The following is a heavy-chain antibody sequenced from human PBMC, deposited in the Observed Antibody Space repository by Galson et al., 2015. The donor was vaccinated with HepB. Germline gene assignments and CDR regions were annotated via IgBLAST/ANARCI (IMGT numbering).Heavy chain of an antibody. CDR3: ARRRGTRRYSYGPQDAFDI. CDR2: IYPGDSDT. V-gene: IGHV5-51*03. D-gene: IGHD5-18*01. Sequence: QSGAEVKKPGESLKISCKGSGYSFTSYWIGWVRQMSGKGLGWMGIIYPGDSDTRYSPSFQGQVTISADKSISTAYLQWSSLKASDTAMYYCARRRGTRRYSYGPQDAFDIWGQGTMVTVSS. J-gene: IGHJ3*02. CDR1: GYSFTSYW.